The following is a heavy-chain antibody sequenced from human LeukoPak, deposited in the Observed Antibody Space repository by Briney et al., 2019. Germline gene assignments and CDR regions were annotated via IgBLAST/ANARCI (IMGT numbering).Heavy chain of an antibody. J-gene: IGHJ4*02. CDR2: ISYDGSNK. CDR1: GFTFSNAW. Sequence: GGSLRLSCAASGFTFSNAWMNWVRQAPGKGLEWVAVISYDGSNKYYADSVKGRFTISRDNSKNTLYLQMNSLRAEDTAVYYCARDSPVPQLFYFDYWGQGTLVTVSS. D-gene: IGHD3-10*01. CDR3: ARDSPVPQLFYFDY. V-gene: IGHV3-30*03.